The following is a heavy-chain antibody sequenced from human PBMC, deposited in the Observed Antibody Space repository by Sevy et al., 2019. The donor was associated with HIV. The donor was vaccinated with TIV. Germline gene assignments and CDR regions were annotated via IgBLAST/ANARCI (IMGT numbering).Heavy chain of an antibody. CDR1: GGCMSGSHYY. V-gene: IGHV4-39*01. J-gene: IGHJ4*01. CDR2: VYYSGST. CDR3: ARNSTGHSFDY. D-gene: IGHD3-22*01. Sequence: SETLSLTCTVSGGCMSGSHYYWGWIRRPPGKGLEWIGSVYYSGSTHYNPSLKSRVTISVDTSKSLLSLELTSVIATDTAVYYCARNSTGHSFDYWGHGTLVTVSS.